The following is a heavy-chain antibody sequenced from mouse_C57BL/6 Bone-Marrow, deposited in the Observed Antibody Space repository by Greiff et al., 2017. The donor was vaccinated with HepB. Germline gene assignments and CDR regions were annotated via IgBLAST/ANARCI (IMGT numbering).Heavy chain of an antibody. J-gene: IGHJ3*01. CDR1: GFTFSSYA. Sequence: EVKLMESGGGLVKPGGSLKLSCAASGFTFSSYAMSWVRQTPEKRLEWVATISDGGSYTYYPDNVKGRFTISRDNAKNNLYLQMSHQKSEDTAMYYCAREGLLRPFAYWGQGTLVTVSA. CDR3: AREGLLRPFAY. V-gene: IGHV5-4*01. CDR2: ISDGGSYT. D-gene: IGHD1-2*01.